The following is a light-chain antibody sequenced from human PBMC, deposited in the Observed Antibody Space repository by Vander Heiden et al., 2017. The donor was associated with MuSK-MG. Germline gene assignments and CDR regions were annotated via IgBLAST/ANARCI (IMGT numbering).Light chain of an antibody. J-gene: IGKJ3*01. V-gene: IGKV1-27*01. Sequence: DIEMTQSPSSLSASVGDRVTITCRASQGISNNLAWYQQKPGKGPKLLIYAASTFLSGVPSTFRGSPSGTDFTLSISSLQPQHLATYYSQKDNSAPHTFGPRTNVDIK. CDR1: QGISNN. CDR3: QKDNSAPHT. CDR2: AAS.